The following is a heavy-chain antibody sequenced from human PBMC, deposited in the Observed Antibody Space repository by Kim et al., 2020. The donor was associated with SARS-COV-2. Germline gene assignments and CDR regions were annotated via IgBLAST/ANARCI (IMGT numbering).Heavy chain of an antibody. D-gene: IGHD2-15*01. Sequence: GGSLRLSCAASGYTFSSYAMSWVRQAPGKGLEWVSAISGSGGSTYYADSVKGRFTISRDNSKNTLYLQMNSLRAEDTAVYYCAKDREDIVVVVAAENEYFDYWGQGTLVTVSS. V-gene: IGHV3-23*01. CDR1: GYTFSSYA. CDR3: AKDREDIVVVVAAENEYFDY. CDR2: ISGSGGST. J-gene: IGHJ4*02.